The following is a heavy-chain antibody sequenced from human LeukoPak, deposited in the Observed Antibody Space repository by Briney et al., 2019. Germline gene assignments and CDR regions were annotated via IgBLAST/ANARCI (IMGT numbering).Heavy chain of an antibody. V-gene: IGHV1-8*03. CDR2: MNPNSGNL. J-gene: IGHJ4*02. Sequence: ASVKVSCKASGYTFSFYDINWVRQATGQGLEWMGYMNPNSGNLGYAQKFQGRVTITTGSSTSTAYMELSSLRSEDTAVYYCAREGLDYWGQGTLVTVSS. CDR3: AREGLDY. CDR1: GYTFSFYD.